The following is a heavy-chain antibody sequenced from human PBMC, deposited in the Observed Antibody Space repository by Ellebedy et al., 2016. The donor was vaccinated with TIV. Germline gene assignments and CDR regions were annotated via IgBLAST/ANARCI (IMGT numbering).Heavy chain of an antibody. Sequence: AASVKVSCKASGYTFTSYQMHWLRQAPGQGLEWMGIINPSGGSISYAEKFKGRVTMTRDTSTSTVYMELSSLRSEDTAVYYCARDSGDGSAYHYVGYWGQGTAVTVSS. CDR3: ARDSGDGSAYHYVGY. CDR1: GYTFTSYQ. V-gene: IGHV1-46*01. CDR2: INPSGGSI. J-gene: IGHJ4*02. D-gene: IGHD3-22*01.